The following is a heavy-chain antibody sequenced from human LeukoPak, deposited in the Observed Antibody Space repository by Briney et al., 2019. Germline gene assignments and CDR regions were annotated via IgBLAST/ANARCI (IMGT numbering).Heavy chain of an antibody. CDR3: ARNIYDSNAYDAFDI. CDR1: GGSFSGYY. D-gene: IGHD3-22*01. J-gene: IGHJ3*02. Sequence: PSETLSLTCAVYGGSFSGYYWSWIRQPPGKGLEWIGEINHSGSTNYNPSLKSRVTISVDTSKNQFSLKLSSVTAADTAVYYCARNIYDSNAYDAFDIWGQGTMVTVSS. CDR2: INHSGST. V-gene: IGHV4-34*01.